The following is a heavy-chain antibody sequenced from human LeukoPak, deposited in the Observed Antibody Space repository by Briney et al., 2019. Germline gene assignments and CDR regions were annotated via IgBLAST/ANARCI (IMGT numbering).Heavy chain of an antibody. D-gene: IGHD6-13*01. J-gene: IGHJ4*02. Sequence: PGGSLRRSCAASRFTFDDYAMHWVRQAPGKGLEWVSLISGDGGSTYYADSVKGRFTISRDNSKNSLYLQMNSLRTEDTALYYCAKDNAGNLDYWGQGTLVTVSS. CDR1: RFTFDDYA. CDR2: ISGDGGST. CDR3: AKDNAGNLDY. V-gene: IGHV3-43*02.